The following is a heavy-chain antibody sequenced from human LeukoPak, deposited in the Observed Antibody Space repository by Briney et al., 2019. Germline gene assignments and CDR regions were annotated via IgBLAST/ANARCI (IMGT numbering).Heavy chain of an antibody. Sequence: GGSLRLSCAASGFTFSSYAMHWVRQAPGKGLEWVAVISYDGSNKYYADSVKGRFTISRDNSKNTLYLQMNSLRAEDTAVYYCARERRDTAMAYYFDYWGQGTLVTVSS. CDR1: GFTFSSYA. CDR2: ISYDGSNK. CDR3: ARERRDTAMAYYFDY. J-gene: IGHJ4*02. D-gene: IGHD5-18*01. V-gene: IGHV3-30*04.